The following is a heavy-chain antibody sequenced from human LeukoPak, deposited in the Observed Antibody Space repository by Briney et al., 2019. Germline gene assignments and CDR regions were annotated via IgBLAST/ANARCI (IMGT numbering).Heavy chain of an antibody. V-gene: IGHV3-7*01. CDR3: ARVGGSWQLLL. CDR1: GFTFPNYW. D-gene: IGHD2-15*01. Sequence: PGGSLRLSCVASGFTFPNYWMSWVRQAPGKGLEWVANIRQGGSEKFYVDSVKGRFTIPRDNDKLSLYLQMNSLRGEDTAVYFCARVGGSWQLLLWGQGTLVTVS. J-gene: IGHJ4*02. CDR2: IRQGGSEK.